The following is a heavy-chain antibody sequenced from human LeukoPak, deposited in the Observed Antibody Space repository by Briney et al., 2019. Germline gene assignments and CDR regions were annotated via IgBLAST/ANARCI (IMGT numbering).Heavy chain of an antibody. CDR3: ARELGYCSGDSCSFYYYIDV. Sequence: SETLSLTCTVSGASISSGSYYWSWIRQPAGKGLEWIGRIYTSGSTNYNPSLKNRVTISVDTSKNQFSLKLSSVTAADTAVYYCARELGYCSGDSCSFYYYIDVWGKGTTVTISS. V-gene: IGHV4-61*02. J-gene: IGHJ6*03. CDR2: IYTSGST. CDR1: GASISSGSYY. D-gene: IGHD2-15*01.